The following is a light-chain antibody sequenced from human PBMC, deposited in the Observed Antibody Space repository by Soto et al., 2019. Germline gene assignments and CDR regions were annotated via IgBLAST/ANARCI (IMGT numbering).Light chain of an antibody. Sequence: ENVLTQSPGTLSLSPGERVTLSCRASQSVASSYLAWYQQKPGQAPRLLIYDASNRATGIPARFSGSGSGTDFTLTISSLEPEDFAVYYCQQRSNWPPKYTFGQGTKLEIK. CDR1: QSVASSY. CDR2: DAS. V-gene: IGKV3-11*01. CDR3: QQRSNWPPKYT. J-gene: IGKJ2*01.